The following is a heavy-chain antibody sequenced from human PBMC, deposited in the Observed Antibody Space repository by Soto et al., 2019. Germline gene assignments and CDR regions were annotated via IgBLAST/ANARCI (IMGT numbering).Heavy chain of an antibody. CDR3: AREVPGGYYFES. J-gene: IGHJ4*02. CDR1: AYSFRDYY. D-gene: IGHD3-16*01. CDR2: INPYDGGT. V-gene: IGHV1-46*01. Sequence: SAKVSCNKAAYSFRDYYMHWVRQAPGQGLEWMGTINPYDGGTNYAQKVQGRVFMTRDTTTKTVYMELTSLRSEDTAVYYCAREVPGGYYFESWGRGTLVTVSS.